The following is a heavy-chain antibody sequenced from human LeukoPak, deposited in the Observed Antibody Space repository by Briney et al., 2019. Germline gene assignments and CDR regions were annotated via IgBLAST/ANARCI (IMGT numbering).Heavy chain of an antibody. CDR1: GFTFSTYW. J-gene: IGHJ4*02. CDR3: TREAAAGIDY. Sequence: PGGSLRLSCAASGFTFSTYWMSWVRQAPGKGLEWVANIKQDGSEKYYLDSVKGRFTISRDNAKNSLYLQMNNLRAEDTAVYFCTREAAAGIDYWGQGTLVTVYS. D-gene: IGHD6-13*01. CDR2: IKQDGSEK. V-gene: IGHV3-7*01.